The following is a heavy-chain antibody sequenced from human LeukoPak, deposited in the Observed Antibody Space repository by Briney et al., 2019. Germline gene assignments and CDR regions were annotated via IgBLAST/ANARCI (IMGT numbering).Heavy chain of an antibody. CDR2: INHSGST. V-gene: IGHV4-34*01. CDR3: ARGRWVTMGLDY. Sequence: SETLSLTCAVYGGSFSGYYWSWIRQPPGKGLEWIGEINHSGSTNYNPSLKSRVTISVDTSKNQFSLKLSSVTAADTAVYYCARGRWVTMGLDYWGQGTLVTVSS. D-gene: IGHD4/OR15-4a*01. CDR1: GGSFSGYY. J-gene: IGHJ4*02.